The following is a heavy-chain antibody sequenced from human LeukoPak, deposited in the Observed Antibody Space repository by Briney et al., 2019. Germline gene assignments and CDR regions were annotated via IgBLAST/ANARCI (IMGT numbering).Heavy chain of an antibody. CDR2: ISESGGSI. Sequence: GGSLRLSCAASGFTFHKSDMSWVRQAPGKGPEWVASISESGGSIYYADSVKGRFTISRDNSRNTLFAQMNSLRVEDTAVYYCAKGWRLLQNWLDSWGQGTLVTVSS. CDR3: AKGWRLLQNWLDS. D-gene: IGHD3-22*01. CDR1: GFTFHKSD. V-gene: IGHV3-23*01. J-gene: IGHJ5*01.